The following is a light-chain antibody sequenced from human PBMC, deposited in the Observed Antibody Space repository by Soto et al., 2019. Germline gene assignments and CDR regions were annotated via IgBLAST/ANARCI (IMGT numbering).Light chain of an antibody. CDR2: GAS. CDR1: QSVNNN. CDR3: QPYNNWPPYT. J-gene: IGKJ2*01. Sequence: EIVMTQAPATLSVSPGERATLSCRASQSVNNNLAWYQQTPGQAPRLLIYGASTRATGIPARFSGSGSGTEFTLTISSLQSEDYAVYYCQPYNNWPPYTFGQGTKLEIK. V-gene: IGKV3-15*01.